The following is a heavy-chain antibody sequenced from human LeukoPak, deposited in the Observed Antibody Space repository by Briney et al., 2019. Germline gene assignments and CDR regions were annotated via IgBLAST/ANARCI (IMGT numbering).Heavy chain of an antibody. J-gene: IGHJ2*01. CDR2: INSDGSST. CDR1: GFTFSTYW. CDR3: ARPTTVTSYWYFDL. Sequence: PGGSLRLSCAASGFTFSTYWMHWVRQAPGKGLVWVSHINSDGSSTSYADSVRGRFTISRDNAKNSLYLQMNSLRAEDTAVYYCARPTTVTSYWYFDLWGRGTLVTVSS. V-gene: IGHV3-74*01. D-gene: IGHD4-17*01.